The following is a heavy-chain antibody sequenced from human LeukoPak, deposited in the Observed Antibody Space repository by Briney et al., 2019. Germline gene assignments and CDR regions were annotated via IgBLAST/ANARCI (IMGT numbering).Heavy chain of an antibody. CDR3: ARVPYYYDSSGYGVEFDY. Sequence: GESLKISCKGSGYSFTSYWIGWVRQMPGKGLEWMGIIYPGDSDTRYSPSFQGQVTISADKSISTAYLQWSSLKASDTAMYYCARVPYYYDSSGYGVEFDYWGQGTLVTVSS. CDR1: GYSFTSYW. D-gene: IGHD3-22*01. CDR2: IYPGDSDT. V-gene: IGHV5-51*01. J-gene: IGHJ4*02.